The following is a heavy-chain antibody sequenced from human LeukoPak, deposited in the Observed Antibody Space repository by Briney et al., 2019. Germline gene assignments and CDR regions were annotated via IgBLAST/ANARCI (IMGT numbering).Heavy chain of an antibody. Sequence: PGRSLRLSCAASGFTFSSYSMNWVRQAPGKGLEWVSSISSSSSYIYYADSVKGRFTISRDNAKNSLYLQMNSLRAEDTAVYYCARDHRYYDSSGYYPWGQGTLVTVSS. J-gene: IGHJ5*02. D-gene: IGHD3-22*01. V-gene: IGHV3-21*01. CDR1: GFTFSSYS. CDR2: ISSSSSYI. CDR3: ARDHRYYDSSGYYP.